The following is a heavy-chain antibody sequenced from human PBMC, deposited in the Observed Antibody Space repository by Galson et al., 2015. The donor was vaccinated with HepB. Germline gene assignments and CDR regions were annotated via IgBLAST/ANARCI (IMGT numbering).Heavy chain of an antibody. V-gene: IGHV3-48*03. CDR2: ISSSGSTI. J-gene: IGHJ3*02. CDR3: AKETPYNWNRRHGRLGAFDI. Sequence: SLRLSCAASGFTFSSYEMNWVRQAPGKGLEWVSYISSSGSTIYYADSVKGRFTISRDNAKNSLYLQMNSLRAEDTAVYYCAKETPYNWNRRHGRLGAFDIWGQGTMVTVSS. CDR1: GFTFSSYE. D-gene: IGHD1-1*01.